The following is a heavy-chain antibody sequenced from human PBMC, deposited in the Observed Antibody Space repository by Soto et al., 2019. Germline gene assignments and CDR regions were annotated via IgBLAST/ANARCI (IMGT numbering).Heavy chain of an antibody. V-gene: IGHV3-21*01. J-gene: IGHJ6*02. CDR3: ARDSRSSTGMDV. D-gene: IGHD2-2*01. Sequence: VGSLRLSCAASGFTFSSYSMNWVRQAPGKGLEWVSSISSSSSYIYYADSVKGRFTISRDNAKNSLYLQMNSLRAEDTAVYYCARDSRSSTGMDVWGQGTTVTVSS. CDR1: GFTFSSYS. CDR2: ISSSSSYI.